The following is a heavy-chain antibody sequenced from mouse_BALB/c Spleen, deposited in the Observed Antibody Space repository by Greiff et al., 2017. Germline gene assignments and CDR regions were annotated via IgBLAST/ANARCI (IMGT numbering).Heavy chain of an antibody. Sequence: VQRVESGPGLVAPSQSLSITCTVSGFSLTGYGVTGVRQPPGKGLEWLGMIWGDGSTNYNSALKSRLSISKDNPKSQVFLKMNSLQTDDTARDYCARGYDGYSYFDYWGQGTTLTVSS. CDR1: GFSLTGYG. D-gene: IGHD2-3*01. CDR2: IWGDGST. V-gene: IGHV2-6-7*01. J-gene: IGHJ2*01. CDR3: ARGYDGYSYFDY.